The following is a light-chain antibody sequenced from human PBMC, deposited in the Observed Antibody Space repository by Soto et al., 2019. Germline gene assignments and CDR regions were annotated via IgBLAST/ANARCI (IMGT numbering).Light chain of an antibody. V-gene: IGKV3-15*01. Sequence: ETVMTQSPATLSVSPGERATLSCRASLSVGSNLAWYQQRPGQAPRLLIYGASTRATGIPVRFSGSGSGTEFTLNIISLQSEDFGFYYCQQYNKWPLFTFGPGNRVDMK. CDR1: LSVGSN. CDR2: GAS. J-gene: IGKJ3*01. CDR3: QQYNKWPLFT.